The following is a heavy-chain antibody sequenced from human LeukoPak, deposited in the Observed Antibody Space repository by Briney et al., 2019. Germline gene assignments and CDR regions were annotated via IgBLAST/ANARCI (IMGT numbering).Heavy chain of an antibody. CDR1: GDSINSLDL. V-gene: IGHV4-4*02. CDR3: ARGLGYCSSTSCLTDY. D-gene: IGHD2-2*01. CDR2: MYLSGTT. Sequence: PSETLSLTCTVSGDSINSLDLWSWVRQPPGKGLEWIGEMYLSGTTHSNPSVKSRVTISIDKSKNQFFLNLSSVTAADTAVYYCARGLGYCSSTSCLTDYWGQGTLVTVSS. J-gene: IGHJ4*02.